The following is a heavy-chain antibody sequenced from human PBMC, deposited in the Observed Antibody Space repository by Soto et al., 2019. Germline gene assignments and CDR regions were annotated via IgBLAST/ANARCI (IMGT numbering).Heavy chain of an antibody. J-gene: IGHJ4*02. V-gene: IGHV1-69*13. CDR3: ARTSVAGSWDYFDY. D-gene: IGHD6-19*01. Sequence: SVKFSCKASGGTFSSYAISWVRQAPGQGLEWMGGIIPIFGTANYAQKFQGRVTITADESTSTACMELSSLRSEDTAVYYCARTSVAGSWDYFDYWGQGTLVTVSS. CDR1: GGTFSSYA. CDR2: IIPIFGTA.